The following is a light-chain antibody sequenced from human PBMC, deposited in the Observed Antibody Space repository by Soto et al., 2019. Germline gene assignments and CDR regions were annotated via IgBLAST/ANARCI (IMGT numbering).Light chain of an antibody. CDR2: DAS. J-gene: IGKJ3*01. CDR3: EQFNSYPPFT. V-gene: IGKV1-13*02. Sequence: ALQLTQSPSSLSASVGDRVTITCRASQGISSALAWYQQKPGKAPKLLIYDASSLESGVPSRFSGSGSGTDFTLTISSQHPEDFATDYCEQFNSYPPFTFGPGTKVDI. CDR1: QGISSA.